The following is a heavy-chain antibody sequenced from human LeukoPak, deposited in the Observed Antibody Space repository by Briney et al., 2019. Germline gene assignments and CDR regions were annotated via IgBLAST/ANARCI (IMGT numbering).Heavy chain of an antibody. CDR2: ISAYNGNT. D-gene: IGHD6-19*01. Sequence: ASVEVSCKASGYTFTNYGISWVRQAPGQGLEWMGWISAYNGNTNYAQKFQGRVTMTTDTSTTTAYMEVKSLRSDDTAVFYCARGGGYSSGSSDYWGQGTLVAVSS. CDR3: ARGGGYSSGSSDY. CDR1: GYTFTNYG. V-gene: IGHV1-18*01. J-gene: IGHJ4*02.